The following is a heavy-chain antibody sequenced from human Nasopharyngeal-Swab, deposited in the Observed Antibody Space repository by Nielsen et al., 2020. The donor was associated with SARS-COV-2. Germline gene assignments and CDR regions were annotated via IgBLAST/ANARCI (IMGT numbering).Heavy chain of an antibody. CDR2: INPSGGSA. V-gene: IGHV1-46*01. CDR3: ARDRYGSGSFLGY. D-gene: IGHD3-10*01. CDR1: GYSFTSYH. J-gene: IGHJ4*02. Sequence: ASVKVSCKASGYSFTSYHMYWMRQAPGQGLEWMGIINPSGGSATYAQRFQGKVTMTRDTSTSTVFMELSSLKSEDTAVYYCARDRYGSGSFLGYWGQGTLVTVSS.